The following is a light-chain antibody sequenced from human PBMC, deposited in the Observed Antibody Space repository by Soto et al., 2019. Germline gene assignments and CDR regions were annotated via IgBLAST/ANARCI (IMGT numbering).Light chain of an antibody. CDR1: NVDVGGYNY. Sequence: SALTQPASVSGSPGQSITISCTGTNVDVGGYNYVSWYQHHPGKAPKLLIFEVSNRPSGVSNRFSGSRSGNTASLTVFRLQSYHEADYYCLSYTGDDVRYVSASGTKVTVL. V-gene: IGLV2-14*01. CDR2: EVS. CDR3: LSYTGDDVRYV. J-gene: IGLJ1*01.